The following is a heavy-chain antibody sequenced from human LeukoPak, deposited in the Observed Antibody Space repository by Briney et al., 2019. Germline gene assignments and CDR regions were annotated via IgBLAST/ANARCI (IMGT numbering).Heavy chain of an antibody. CDR1: GGSISSGSYY. CDR2: IYTSGSA. J-gene: IGHJ5*02. Sequence: SETLSLTCTVSGGSISSGSYYWSWIRQPAGKGLEWIGRIYTSGSANYNPSLKSRVTISADTSKNQFFLKLNSVTAADTAAYYCARGIGSSSSNWFDPWGQGTLVTVSS. V-gene: IGHV4-61*02. CDR3: ARGIGSSSSNWFDP. D-gene: IGHD6-13*01.